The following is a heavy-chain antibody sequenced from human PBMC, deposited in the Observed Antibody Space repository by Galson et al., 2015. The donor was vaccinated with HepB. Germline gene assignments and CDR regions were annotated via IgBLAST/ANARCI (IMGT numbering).Heavy chain of an antibody. CDR2: INAGNGNT. CDR3: ARNRLDIPLFDP. J-gene: IGHJ5*02. CDR1: GYTFTSYG. Sequence: SVKVSCKASGYTFTSYGISWVRQAPGQGLEWMGWINAGNGNTKYSQKFQGRVTITRDTSASTAYMELSSLRSEDTAVCYCARNRLDIPLFDPWGQGTLVTVSS. V-gene: IGHV1-18*04. D-gene: IGHD6-19*01.